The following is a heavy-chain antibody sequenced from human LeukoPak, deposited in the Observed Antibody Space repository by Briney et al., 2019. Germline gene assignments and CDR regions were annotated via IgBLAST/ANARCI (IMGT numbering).Heavy chain of an antibody. D-gene: IGHD2/OR15-2a*01. CDR3: ARAGKNPRLPPYGMDV. J-gene: IGHJ6*02. CDR2: INPSGGST. Sequence: ASVKVSCTASGYTFTSYYMHWVRQAPGQGLEWMGIINPSGGSTSYAQKFQGRVTMTRDTSTSTVYMELSSLRSEDTAVYYCARAGKNPRLPPYGMDVWGQGTTVTVSS. CDR1: GYTFTSYY. V-gene: IGHV1-46*01.